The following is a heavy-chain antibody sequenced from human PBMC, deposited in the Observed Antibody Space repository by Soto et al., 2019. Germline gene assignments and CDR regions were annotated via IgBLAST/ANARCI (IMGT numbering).Heavy chain of an antibody. V-gene: IGHV3-23*01. CDR1: GFTFSSYA. CDR2: ISGSGGST. D-gene: IGHD5-12*01. Sequence: GGSLRLSCAASGFTFSSYAMSWVRQAPGKGLEWVSAISGSGGSTYYADSVKGRFTISRDNSKNTLYLQMNSLRAEDTAVYYCAKGEQDGYNLRGYYYYGMDVWGQGTTVTVSS. CDR3: AKGEQDGYNLRGYYYYGMDV. J-gene: IGHJ6*02.